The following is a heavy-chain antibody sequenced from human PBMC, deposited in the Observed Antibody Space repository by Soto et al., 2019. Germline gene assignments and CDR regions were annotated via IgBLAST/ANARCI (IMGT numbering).Heavy chain of an antibody. J-gene: IGHJ4*02. D-gene: IGHD3-3*01. Sequence: QVQLVQSGAEVKKPGASVKVSCKASGYSFISHQMHWVRQAPGQGPEWMGIINPSGGGTSYAQKFQGRVTMTSETSTSTVYMELSSLRSEDTAVYYCARPPNNDFWHGYLSYWGQGTLVTVSP. V-gene: IGHV1-46*01. CDR3: ARPPNNDFWHGYLSY. CDR1: GYSFISHQ. CDR2: INPSGGGT.